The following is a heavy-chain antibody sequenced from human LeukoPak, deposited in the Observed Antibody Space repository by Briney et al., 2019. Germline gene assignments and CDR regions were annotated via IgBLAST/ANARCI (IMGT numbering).Heavy chain of an antibody. CDR1: GFTFSTYG. CDR2: ISDSGGST. CDR3: TTGTREGGYNYRGYYYYYMDV. V-gene: IGHV3-23*01. Sequence: PGGSLRLSCAASGFTFSTYGMNWVRQAPGKGLEWVSGISDSGGSTNYADSVKGRFTISRDNSKNTLYLQMNSLKTEDTAVYYCTTGTREGGYNYRGYYYYYMDVWGKGTTVTISS. J-gene: IGHJ6*03. D-gene: IGHD5-24*01.